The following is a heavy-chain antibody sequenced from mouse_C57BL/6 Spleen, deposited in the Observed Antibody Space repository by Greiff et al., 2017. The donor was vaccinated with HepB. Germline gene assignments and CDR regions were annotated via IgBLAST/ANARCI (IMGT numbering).Heavy chain of an antibody. J-gene: IGHJ4*01. Sequence: EVQVVESGGGLVQPGGSLKLSCAASGFTFSDYYMYWVRQTPEKRLEWVAYISNGGGSTYYPDTVKGRFTISRDNAKNTLYLQVSLLKSEDTAMYYCARLPDGYPDYYAMDYWGQGTSVTVSS. D-gene: IGHD2-3*01. CDR3: ARLPDGYPDYYAMDY. CDR2: ISNGGGST. V-gene: IGHV5-12*01. CDR1: GFTFSDYY.